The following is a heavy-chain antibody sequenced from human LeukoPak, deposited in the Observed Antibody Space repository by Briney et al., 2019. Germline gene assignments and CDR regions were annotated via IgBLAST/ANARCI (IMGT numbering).Heavy chain of an antibody. CDR1: GGTFSSYA. D-gene: IGHD1-26*01. Sequence: SVKVSCKASGGTFSSYAISWVRQAPGQGLEWMGGIIPIFGTANYAQKFQGRVTITADESTSTAYMELSSLRSEDTAVYYCARGASGAPALNWFDPWGQGTLVTVSS. J-gene: IGHJ5*02. CDR3: ARGASGAPALNWFDP. V-gene: IGHV1-69*13. CDR2: IIPIFGTA.